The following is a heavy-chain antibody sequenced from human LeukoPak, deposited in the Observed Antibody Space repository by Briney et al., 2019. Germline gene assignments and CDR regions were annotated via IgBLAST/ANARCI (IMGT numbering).Heavy chain of an antibody. CDR2: INPNSGGT. J-gene: IGHJ5*02. Sequence: RASAKVSCKASGYTFTGYYMHWVRQAPGQGLEWMGWINPNSGGTNYAQKFQGRVTMTRDTSISTAYMELSRLRSDDTAVYYCARVRYSYGDNWFDPWGQGTLVTVSS. D-gene: IGHD5-18*01. V-gene: IGHV1-2*02. CDR1: GYTFTGYY. CDR3: ARVRYSYGDNWFDP.